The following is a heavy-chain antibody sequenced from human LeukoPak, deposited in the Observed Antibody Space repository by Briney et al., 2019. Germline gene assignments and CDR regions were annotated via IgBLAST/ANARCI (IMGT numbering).Heavy chain of an antibody. CDR1: GYTFTSYD. J-gene: IGHJ4*02. CDR3: ASEDYYDSGSNDY. V-gene: IGHV1-8*03. Sequence: ASVTVSCTASGYTFTSYDISWLRQATGQGLEWVGWMNPNSGTTAYAQKFQVRVTITRNTSISTAYLMLSSLTTEDPAIYYCASEDYYDSGSNDYWGQGTLVTVSS. CDR2: MNPNSGTT. D-gene: IGHD3-22*01.